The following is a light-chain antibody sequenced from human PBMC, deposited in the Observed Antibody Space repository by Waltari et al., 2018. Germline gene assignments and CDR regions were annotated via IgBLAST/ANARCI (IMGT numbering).Light chain of an antibody. CDR1: QSVSSSY. V-gene: IGKV3-20*01. CDR3: QQYGSSSWT. J-gene: IGKJ1*01. Sequence: EIVLTQSPGTLSLSPGERATLSCRASQSVSSSYLAWYQQKPGQAPRLLLYGASSRATGIPDRFSGCGSGTDVTLTISRLEPEDFAVYYCQQYGSSSWTFGQGTKVEIK. CDR2: GAS.